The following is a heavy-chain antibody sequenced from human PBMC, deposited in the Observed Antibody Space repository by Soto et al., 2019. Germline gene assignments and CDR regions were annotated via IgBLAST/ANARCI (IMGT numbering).Heavy chain of an antibody. D-gene: IGHD1-1*01. CDR2: IYYSGST. CDR1: GGSISSGGYY. V-gene: IGHV4-31*03. CDR3: ARWPQLEPRFDY. J-gene: IGHJ4*02. Sequence: QVQLQESGPGLVKPSQTLSLTCTVSGGSISSGGYYWSWIRQHPGECLAWIGYIYYSGSTYYNPSLKSRVTISVDTSKNQFSLKLSSVTAADTAVYYCARWPQLEPRFDYWGQGTLVTVSS.